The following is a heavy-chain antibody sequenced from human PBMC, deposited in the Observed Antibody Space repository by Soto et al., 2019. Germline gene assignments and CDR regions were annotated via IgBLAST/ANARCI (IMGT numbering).Heavy chain of an antibody. CDR2: ISAYNGHT. D-gene: IGHD3-3*01. CDR3: ARGPNYDFWSGYFRG. CDR1: GYTFTNYG. J-gene: IGHJ4*02. V-gene: IGHV1-18*04. Sequence: GASVKVSCKASGYTFTNYGITWVRQAPGEGLEWMGWISAYNGHTNYAQKVQGRVTMTTDTSTRTAYMELRSLRSDDTAVYYCARGPNYDFWSGYFRGWGQGTLVTVSS.